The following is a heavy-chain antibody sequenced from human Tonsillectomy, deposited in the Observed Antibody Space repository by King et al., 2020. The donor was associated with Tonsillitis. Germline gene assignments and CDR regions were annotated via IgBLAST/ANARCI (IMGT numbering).Heavy chain of an antibody. J-gene: IGHJ4*02. CDR2: IWYDGSNK. CDR3: ARDRMATPDYYFDY. CDR1: GFTFSSYG. D-gene: IGHD5-24*01. V-gene: IGHV3-33*01. Sequence: QLVQSGGGVGQPGRSLILSCAASGFTFSSYGMHWVRQAPSKGLEWVAVIWYDGSNKYYADSGKGRFTISRDNSKNTLYLQMISLRAEDTAVYYCARDRMATPDYYFDYWGQGTLVTVSS.